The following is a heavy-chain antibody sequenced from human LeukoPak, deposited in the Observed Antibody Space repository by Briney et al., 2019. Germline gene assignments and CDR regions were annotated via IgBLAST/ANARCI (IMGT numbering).Heavy chain of an antibody. CDR1: GYTFTSYG. D-gene: IGHD2-2*01. Sequence: GASVKVSCKASGYTFTSYGISWVRQAPGQGLEWMGWISAYNGNTNYAQKFQGRVTITADESTSTAYMELSSLRSEDTAVYYCARIEVVPAAILHYYYGMDVWGQGTTVTVSS. J-gene: IGHJ6*02. V-gene: IGHV1-18*01. CDR2: ISAYNGNT. CDR3: ARIEVVPAAILHYYYGMDV.